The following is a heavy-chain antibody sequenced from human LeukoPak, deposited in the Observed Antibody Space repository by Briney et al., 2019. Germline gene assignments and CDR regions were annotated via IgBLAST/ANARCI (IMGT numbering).Heavy chain of an antibody. V-gene: IGHV4-34*01. CDR2: INHSGST. D-gene: IGHD2/OR15-2a*01. J-gene: IGHJ4*02. CDR3: ARDFYDGFALDY. Sequence: SETLSLTCAVYGGPFSGYYWSWIRQPPGKGLEWIGEINHSGSTNYNPSLKSRVTISVDTSKNQFSLKLSSVTAADTAVYYCARDFYDGFALDYWGQGTLVTVSS. CDR1: GGPFSGYY.